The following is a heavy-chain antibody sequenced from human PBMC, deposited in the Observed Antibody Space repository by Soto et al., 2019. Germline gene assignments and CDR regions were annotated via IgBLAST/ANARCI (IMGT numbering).Heavy chain of an antibody. Sequence: QVQLVQSGAEVKKPGASVKVSCKASGYTFTSYDINWVRQATGQGLEWMGWMNPNSGNTGYAQKFQGRVTMTRNTSISTAYMELSSLRSEDTAVYYCAGWPDGYYYYGMDVWGQGATVTVSS. CDR1: GYTFTSYD. J-gene: IGHJ6*02. CDR3: AGWPDGYYYYGMDV. V-gene: IGHV1-8*01. CDR2: MNPNSGNT.